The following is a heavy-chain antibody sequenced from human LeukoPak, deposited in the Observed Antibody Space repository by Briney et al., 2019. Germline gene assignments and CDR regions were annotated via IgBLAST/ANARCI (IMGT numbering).Heavy chain of an antibody. V-gene: IGHV4-38-2*02. CDR3: ARMRLGDPIDY. J-gene: IGHJ4*02. D-gene: IGHD3-3*01. CDR2: IYHSGST. Sequence: SETLSLTCTVSGYSISSGYYWGWIRQPPGKGLEWIGEIYHSGSTNYNPSLKSRVTISVDKSKNQFSLKLSSVTAADTAVYYCARMRLGDPIDYWGQGTLVTVSS. CDR1: GYSISSGYY.